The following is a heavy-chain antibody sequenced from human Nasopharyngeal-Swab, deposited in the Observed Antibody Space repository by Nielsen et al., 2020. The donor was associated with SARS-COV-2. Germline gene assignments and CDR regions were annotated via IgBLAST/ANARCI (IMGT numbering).Heavy chain of an antibody. Sequence: GGSLRLSCAASKFTFSSYEMNWVRQAPGKGLEWVSYISSSGSTIYYADSVKGRFTISRDNSKNTLYLQMNSLRAEDTAVYYCARDLGRSLYGMDVWGQGTTVTVSS. J-gene: IGHJ6*02. CDR1: KFTFSSYE. CDR3: ARDLGRSLYGMDV. D-gene: IGHD3/OR15-3a*01. CDR2: ISSSGSTI. V-gene: IGHV3-48*03.